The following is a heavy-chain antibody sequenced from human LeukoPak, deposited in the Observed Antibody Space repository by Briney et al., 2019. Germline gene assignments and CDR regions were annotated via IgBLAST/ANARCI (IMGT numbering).Heavy chain of an antibody. CDR1: GFTFSSYS. V-gene: IGHV3-48*02. J-gene: IGHJ3*02. CDR3: ARGHTDAFDI. Sequence: GVSLRLSCAASGFTFSSYSMNWVRQAPGKGLEWVSYISSSTSTIYYADSVKGRFTISRDNAKNSLCLQMNSLRDEDTAVYYCARGHTDAFDIWGQGTMVTVSS. CDR2: ISSSTSTI.